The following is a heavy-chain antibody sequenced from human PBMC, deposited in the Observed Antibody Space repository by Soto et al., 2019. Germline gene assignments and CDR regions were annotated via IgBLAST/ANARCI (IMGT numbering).Heavy chain of an antibody. J-gene: IGHJ4*02. Sequence: QVQLVESGGGVVQPGRSLRLSCAASGFTFSSYAMHWVRQAPGKGLEWVAVISYDGSNKYYADSVKGRFTISRDNSKNAXGMQMNRLRGEDTAVFYCVRDKSPESSGWPNRHFDYWGQGTLVNVSS. CDR1: GFTFSSYA. V-gene: IGHV3-30-3*01. D-gene: IGHD6-19*01. CDR2: ISYDGSNK. CDR3: VRDKSPESSGWPNRHFDY.